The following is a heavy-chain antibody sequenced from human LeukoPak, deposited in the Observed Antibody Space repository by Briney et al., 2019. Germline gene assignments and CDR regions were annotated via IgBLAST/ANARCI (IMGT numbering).Heavy chain of an antibody. V-gene: IGHV3-21*01. Sequence: GGSLRLSCEASGFTFSSYSINWVRQAPGKGLEWVSSISSSSSYIYYADSVKGRFTISRDNAKNTLYLQMSSLRAEDTAVYYCAKNPPAALYGSGSCLDYWGQGTLVTVSS. CDR1: GFTFSSYS. CDR3: AKNPPAALYGSGSCLDY. D-gene: IGHD3-10*01. J-gene: IGHJ4*02. CDR2: ISSSSSYI.